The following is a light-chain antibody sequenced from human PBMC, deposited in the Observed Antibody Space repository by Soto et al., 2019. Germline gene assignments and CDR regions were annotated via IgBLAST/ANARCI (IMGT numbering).Light chain of an antibody. CDR3: QQYGSSPQWT. Sequence: EIVLTQSPGTLSLTPGERATLSCRASQSVSSSYLAWYQQKPGQAPRLLIYGASSRATGIPDRFSGSGSGTDFTLTISRLEPEDFAVYYCQQYGSSPQWTFGQGAEVDI. CDR1: QSVSSSY. J-gene: IGKJ1*01. CDR2: GAS. V-gene: IGKV3-20*01.